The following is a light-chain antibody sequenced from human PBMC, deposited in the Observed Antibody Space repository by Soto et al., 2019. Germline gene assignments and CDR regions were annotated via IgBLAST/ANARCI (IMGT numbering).Light chain of an antibody. CDR3: QQRSNWPPT. CDR1: QSLRNY. V-gene: IGKV3-11*01. J-gene: IGKJ5*01. Sequence: EIVLTQSPATLSLSPGDTATLSCRATQSLRNYLAWYQQKLGQAPRLLIYDASNRATGIPARFSGSGSGTDFTLTISSLEPEDFAVYYCQQRSNWPPTFGQGTRLEIK. CDR2: DAS.